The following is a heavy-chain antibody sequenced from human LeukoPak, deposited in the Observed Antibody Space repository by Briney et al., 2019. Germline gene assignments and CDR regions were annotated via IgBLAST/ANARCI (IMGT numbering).Heavy chain of an antibody. CDR1: GFTVHTNY. J-gene: IGHJ3*02. Sequence: GGSLRLSCEASGFTVHTNYVSWVRQAPGKGLEWVSVIYASGTTYSADSVKGRFTISRGSYRNTVYLEMNSLRAEDTAVYYCAKDGLGGAGTTAAAVVSDAFDIWGQGTMVTVSS. V-gene: IGHV3-66*01. CDR3: AKDGLGGAGTTAAAVVSDAFDI. CDR2: IYASGTT. D-gene: IGHD1-7*01.